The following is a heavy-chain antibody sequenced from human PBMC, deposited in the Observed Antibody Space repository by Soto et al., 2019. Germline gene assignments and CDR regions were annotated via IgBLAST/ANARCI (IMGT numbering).Heavy chain of an antibody. CDR2: ISGSGGST. D-gene: IGHD3-9*01. CDR3: AKGGRLRYFHWLLHYFDY. J-gene: IGHJ4*02. CDR1: GFTFSNYA. Sequence: AGGSLRLSCAASGFTFSNYAMSWVRQAPGKGLEWVSAISGSGGSTYYADSVKGRFTISRDNSKNTLYLQMNSLRAEDTAVYYCAKGGRLRYFHWLLHYFDYWGQGALVTVSS. V-gene: IGHV3-23*01.